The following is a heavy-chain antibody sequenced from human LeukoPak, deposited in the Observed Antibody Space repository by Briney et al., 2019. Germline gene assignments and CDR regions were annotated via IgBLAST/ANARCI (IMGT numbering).Heavy chain of an antibody. CDR2: ISGSGNSI. D-gene: IGHD5-18*01. CDR1: GFTFSNAC. CDR3: AKDDREGYSYGHNFED. J-gene: IGHJ4*02. Sequence: GGSLRLSCAASGFTFSNACMSWVRQAPGKGLEWVSAISGSGNSIYYADSVKGRFTVSRDNSENTLYLQMNSLRAEDTAVYYCAKDDREGYSYGHNFEDWGQGTLVTVSS. V-gene: IGHV3-23*01.